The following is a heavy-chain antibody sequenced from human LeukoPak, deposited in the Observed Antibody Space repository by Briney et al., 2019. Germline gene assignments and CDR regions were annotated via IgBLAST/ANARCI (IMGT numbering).Heavy chain of an antibody. CDR1: GYSFTSYW. CDR2: IYPGDTDT. J-gene: IGHJ5*02. Sequence: GESLKISCKGSGYSFTSYWIGWVRQLPGKGLEWMGIIYPGDTDTRYSPSFQGQVTISADKSISTAYLQWSSLKASDAAMYYCARHPSNRSGFGELYGPNWFDPWGQGTLVPVSS. D-gene: IGHD3-10*01. V-gene: IGHV5-51*01. CDR3: ARHPSNRSGFGELYGPNWFDP.